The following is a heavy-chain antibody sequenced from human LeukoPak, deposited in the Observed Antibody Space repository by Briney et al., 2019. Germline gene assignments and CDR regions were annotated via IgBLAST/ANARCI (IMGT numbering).Heavy chain of an antibody. CDR2: ISSSGSTI. D-gene: IGHD3-9*01. V-gene: IGHV3-48*03. CDR1: GFTFSSYE. CDR3: ARDQLRYFDWLPYY. J-gene: IGHJ4*02. Sequence: GGSLRLSCAASGFTFSSYEMNWVRHAPGKGLEWVSYISSSGSTIYYADSVKGRFTISRDNAKNTLYLQMNSLRAEDTAVYYCARDQLRYFDWLPYYWGQGTLVTVSS.